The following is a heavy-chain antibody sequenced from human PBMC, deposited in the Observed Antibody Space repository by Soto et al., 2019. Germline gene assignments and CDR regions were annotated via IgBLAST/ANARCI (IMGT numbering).Heavy chain of an antibody. J-gene: IGHJ5*02. D-gene: IGHD1-26*01. CDR2: ISVYNGNT. V-gene: IGHV1-18*04. CDR3: ARDVGIAVSWFDP. CDR1: GYTFTSYG. Sequence: QVQLVQSGAEVKKPGASVKVSCKASGYTFTSYGIIWVRQAPGQGLEWMGWISVYNGNTNYAQKLQGRVTMTTDTATRPANMELRSLRSDDTAVYYCARDVGIAVSWFDPWGQGTLVIVAS.